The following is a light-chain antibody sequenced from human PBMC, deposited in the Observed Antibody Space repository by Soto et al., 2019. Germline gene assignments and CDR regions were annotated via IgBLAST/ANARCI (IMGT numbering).Light chain of an antibody. V-gene: IGKV3-15*01. J-gene: IGKJ1*01. Sequence: EIVMTQSPATLSVSPGESATLSCRASQSVGNKLAWFQQKPGQGPRLLIYGASTRATGVPARFSGSGSGTDFTLTSSSLQSEDFVVYFCEQYSYWWTFGQGTKVEVK. CDR1: QSVGNK. CDR3: EQYSYWWT. CDR2: GAS.